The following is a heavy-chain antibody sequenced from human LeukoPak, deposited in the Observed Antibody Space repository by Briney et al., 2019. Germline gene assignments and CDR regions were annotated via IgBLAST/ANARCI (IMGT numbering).Heavy chain of an antibody. Sequence: GGSLRLPCAASGFTFSSYAMHWVRQAPGKGLEWVAVISYDGSNKYYADSVKGRFTISRDNSKNTLYLQMNSLRAEDTAVYYCARGYDSSGPDYWGQGTLVTVSS. D-gene: IGHD3-22*01. CDR3: ARGYDSSGPDY. CDR2: ISYDGSNK. CDR1: GFTFSSYA. J-gene: IGHJ4*02. V-gene: IGHV3-30*04.